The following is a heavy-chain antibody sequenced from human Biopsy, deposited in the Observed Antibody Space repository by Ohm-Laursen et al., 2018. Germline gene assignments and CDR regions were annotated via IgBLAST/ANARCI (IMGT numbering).Heavy chain of an antibody. CDR1: GYTFTSYY. CDR2: INPSGGST. CDR3: VAYPSSGFFENNDDFAMDV. Sequence: GASVKVSCKASGYTFTSYYMHWVRQAPGQGLEWMGIINPSGGSTSNTQKFQGRVTMTRDTSTSTVYMDLSGLRSEDTAVYYCVAYPSSGFFENNDDFAMDVWGQGTTVIVSS. D-gene: IGHD6-19*01. J-gene: IGHJ6*02. V-gene: IGHV1-46*01.